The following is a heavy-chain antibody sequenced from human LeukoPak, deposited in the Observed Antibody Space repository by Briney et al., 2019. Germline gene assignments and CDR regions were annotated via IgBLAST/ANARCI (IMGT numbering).Heavy chain of an antibody. CDR1: GFTLNSYL. V-gene: IGHV3-7*01. J-gene: IGHJ3*01. CDR2: IKKDGSEE. CDR3: ARSNPNKNALDL. D-gene: IGHD1-14*01. Sequence: QPGGSLRLSCAASGFTLNSYLMSWVRQAPGRGLEWVANIKKDGSEESYLDSVKGRFTVSRDNAKNSLFLQMNSLRGEDTAVYYCARSNPNKNALDLWGQETMVTISS.